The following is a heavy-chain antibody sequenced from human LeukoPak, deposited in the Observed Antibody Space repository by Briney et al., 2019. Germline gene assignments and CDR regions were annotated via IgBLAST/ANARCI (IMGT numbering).Heavy chain of an antibody. D-gene: IGHD3-10*01. CDR3: ASFHISGKSYNGLHY. CDR1: GYNFTTLW. J-gene: IGHJ4*02. CDR2: IYPSDSDT. V-gene: IGHV5-51*01. Sequence: GESLKIPCKTSGYNFTTLWIGWVRQLPGKGLEWMGIIYPSDSDTRYSPSFQGQVTISADKSINTVYLHWNSLKASDTAMYYCASFHISGKSYNGLHYWGQGTLVTVSS.